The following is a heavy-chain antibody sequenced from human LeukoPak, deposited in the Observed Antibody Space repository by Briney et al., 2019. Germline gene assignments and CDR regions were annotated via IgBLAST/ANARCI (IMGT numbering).Heavy chain of an antibody. J-gene: IGHJ3*02. CDR2: IYTSGST. Sequence: SETLSLTCTVSGGSISSGSYYWSWIRQPAGKGLERIGRIYTSGSTNYNPSLKSRVTISVDTSKNQFSLKLSSVTAADTAVYYCASVKMGAFDIWGQGTMVTVSS. V-gene: IGHV4-61*02. D-gene: IGHD2-8*01. CDR3: ASVKMGAFDI. CDR1: GGSISSGSYY.